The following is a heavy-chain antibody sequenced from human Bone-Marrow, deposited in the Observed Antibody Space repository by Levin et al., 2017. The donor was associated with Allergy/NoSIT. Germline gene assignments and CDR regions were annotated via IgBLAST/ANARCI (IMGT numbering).Heavy chain of an antibody. J-gene: IGHJ6*02. CDR1: GFIFDDYA. Sequence: GGSLRLSCAASGFIFDDYAMHWVRQAPGKGLEWVSGINWNGGRIAYADSVKGRFSISRDNAKNSLSLQMDSLRAEDTALYYCVKDLGYCITTSCPPQRANYFGLDVWGQGTTVTVSS. V-gene: IGHV3-9*01. D-gene: IGHD2-2*01. CDR3: VKDLGYCITTSCPPQRANYFGLDV. CDR2: INWNGGRI.